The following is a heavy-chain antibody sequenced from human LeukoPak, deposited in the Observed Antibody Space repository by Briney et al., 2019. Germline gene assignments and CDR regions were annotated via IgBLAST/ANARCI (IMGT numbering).Heavy chain of an antibody. Sequence: PGGSLRLSCAASGFIFSSAWMNWVRQAPGKGLEWVGRIKGKLGGGTTDYAAPVKGRFTISRDDSRDTLYLQMNSLKTEDTAVYYCTADVPTPLAQVDFWGLGTLVIVSS. CDR1: GFIFSSAW. CDR2: IKGKLGGGTT. J-gene: IGHJ4*02. V-gene: IGHV3-15*01. CDR3: TADVPTPLAQVDF. D-gene: IGHD3-16*02.